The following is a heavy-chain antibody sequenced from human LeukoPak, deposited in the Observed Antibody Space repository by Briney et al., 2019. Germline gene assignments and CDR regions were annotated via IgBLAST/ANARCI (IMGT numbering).Heavy chain of an antibody. J-gene: IGHJ6*03. V-gene: IGHV4-34*01. CDR3: ARGRRLGELSHYYYYMDV. CDR1: GGSFSGYY. CDR2: INHSGST. D-gene: IGHD3-16*02. Sequence: SETLSLTCAVYGGSFSGYYWSWIHQPPGKGLEWIGEINHSGSTNYNPSLKSRVTIAVDTSKNQFSLKLSSVTAADTALYYCARGRRLGELSHYYYYMDVWGKGTTVTVSS.